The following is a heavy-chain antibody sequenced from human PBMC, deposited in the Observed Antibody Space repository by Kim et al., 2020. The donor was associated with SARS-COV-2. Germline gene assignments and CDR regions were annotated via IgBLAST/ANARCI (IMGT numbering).Heavy chain of an antibody. D-gene: IGHD3-16*01. V-gene: IGHV3-7*01. Sequence: SAKYYVDSVKGRFTISRDNAKNSLFLQMNSLRVEDTAMYYCARGWGAGDYWGQGTLVTVSS. CDR3: ARGWGAGDY. J-gene: IGHJ4*02. CDR2: SAK.